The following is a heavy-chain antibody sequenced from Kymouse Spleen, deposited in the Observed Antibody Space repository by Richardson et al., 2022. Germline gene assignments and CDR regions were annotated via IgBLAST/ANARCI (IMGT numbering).Heavy chain of an antibody. CDR1: GGSFSGYY. CDR2: INHSGST. CDR3: AAYYYGSGSPFDY. Sequence: QVQLQQWGAGLLKPSETLSLTCAVYGGSFSGYYWSWIRQPPGKGLEWIGEINHSGSTNYNPSLKSRVTISVDTSKNQFSLKLSSVTAADTAVYYCAAYYYGSGSPFDYWGQGTLVTVSS. V-gene: IGHV4-34*01. D-gene: IGHD3-10*01. J-gene: IGHJ4*02.